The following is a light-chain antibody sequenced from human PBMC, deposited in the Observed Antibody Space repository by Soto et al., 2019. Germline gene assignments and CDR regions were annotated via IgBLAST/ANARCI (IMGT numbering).Light chain of an antibody. CDR1: SSDVGSYNL. Sequence: QSVLTQPASVSGSPGQSITISCTGTSSDVGSYNLVSWYQQHPGKAPKLMIYEVTKRPSGVSNRFSGSKSGNTASLTISGLQAEDEADYYCCSYAGGREVFGGGTQLTVL. CDR3: CSYAGGREV. J-gene: IGLJ2*01. CDR2: EVT. V-gene: IGLV2-23*02.